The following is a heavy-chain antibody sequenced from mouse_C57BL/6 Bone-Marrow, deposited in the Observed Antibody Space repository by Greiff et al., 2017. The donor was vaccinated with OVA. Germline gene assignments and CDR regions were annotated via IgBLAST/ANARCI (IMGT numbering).Heavy chain of an antibody. CDR2: IDPANGNT. CDR1: GFTIKNTY. V-gene: IGHV14-3*01. J-gene: IGHJ2*01. CDR3: ARGDYYGSSSCFDY. D-gene: IGHD1-1*01. Sequence: VQLQQSVAELVRPGASVKLSCTASGFTIKNTYMHWVKQRPEQGLEWIGRIDPANGNTKYAPKFQGKATITADTSSNTAYLQLSSLTSEDTAIYYCARGDYYGSSSCFDYWGQGTTLTVSS.